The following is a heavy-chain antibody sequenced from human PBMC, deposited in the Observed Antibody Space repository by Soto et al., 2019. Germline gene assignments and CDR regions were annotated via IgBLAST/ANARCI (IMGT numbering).Heavy chain of an antibody. CDR2: ISAYNGNT. V-gene: IGHV1-18*04. Sequence: ASVKVSCKASGYTFTSYGISWVRQAPGQGLEWMGWISAYNGNTNYAQKLQGRVTMTTDTSTSTAYMELRSLRSDDTAVYYCARDGSGCSSTSCYHYYYGMDVWGQGTTVTVSS. CDR3: ARDGSGCSSTSCYHYYYGMDV. J-gene: IGHJ6*02. D-gene: IGHD2-2*01. CDR1: GYTFTSYG.